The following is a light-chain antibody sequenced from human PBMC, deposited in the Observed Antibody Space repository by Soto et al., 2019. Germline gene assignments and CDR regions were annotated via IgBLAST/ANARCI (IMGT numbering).Light chain of an antibody. J-gene: IGKJ4*01. CDR3: QQRSDGPWLT. Sequence: EVVLTQSPATLSMSPGERATLSCRASQTIGTSLAWYQQKPGQAPRLLIYDASTKATGIPARFSGSGSGTDFTLSISSLEPEDFAVYYCQQRSDGPWLTFGGGIQVEIK. V-gene: IGKV3-11*01. CDR1: QTIGTS. CDR2: DAS.